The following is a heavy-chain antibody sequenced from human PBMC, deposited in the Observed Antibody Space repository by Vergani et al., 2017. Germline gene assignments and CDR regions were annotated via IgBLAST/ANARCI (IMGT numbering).Heavy chain of an antibody. CDR2: ISGSGGST. CDR3: AKDGGSIAAAGTEFDY. D-gene: IGHD6-13*01. CDR1: GFTFSSYA. J-gene: IGHJ4*02. Sequence: EVQLLESGGGLVQPGGSLRLSCAASGFTFSSYAMSWVRQAPGKGLEWVSAISGSGGSTYYADSVKGRFTISRDNSKNTLYLQMNSLRAEDTAVYYCAKDGGSIAAAGTEFDYWGQGTLVTVSS. V-gene: IGHV3-23*01.